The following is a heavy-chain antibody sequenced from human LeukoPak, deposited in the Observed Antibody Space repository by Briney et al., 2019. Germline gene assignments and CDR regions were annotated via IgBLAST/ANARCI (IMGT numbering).Heavy chain of an antibody. J-gene: IGHJ4*02. D-gene: IGHD6-13*01. Sequence: PGGSLRLSCAASGFTFGSYAMSWVRQPPGKGLEWVSTITGSGYSTYYADSVTGRFTISKDNSKKTLYLQMNSLRAEDTARYYCAKSIAAPGGSSDYWGREPWSPSPQ. V-gene: IGHV3-23*01. CDR1: GFTFGSYA. CDR3: AKSIAAPGGSSDY. CDR2: ITGSGYST.